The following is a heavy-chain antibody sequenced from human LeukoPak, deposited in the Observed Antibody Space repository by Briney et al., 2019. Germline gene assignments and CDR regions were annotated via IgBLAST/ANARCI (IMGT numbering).Heavy chain of an antibody. D-gene: IGHD2-15*01. J-gene: IGHJ4*02. CDR2: ISSIGDTI. V-gene: IGHV3-11*01. CDR3: ARGRGYCRGGSCFDS. Sequence: GGSPRLSCAASGFTFSGYYMSWIRQAPGKGLEWIAYISSIGDTIYYADSVKGRFTISRDNAKNSLFLEMNTLGAEDTAVYYCARGRGYCRGGSCFDSWGQGTLVTVSS. CDR1: GFTFSGYY.